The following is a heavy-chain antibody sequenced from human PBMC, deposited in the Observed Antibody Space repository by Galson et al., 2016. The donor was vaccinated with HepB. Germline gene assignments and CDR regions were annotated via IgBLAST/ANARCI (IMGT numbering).Heavy chain of an antibody. J-gene: IGHJ4*02. V-gene: IGHV3-23*01. D-gene: IGHD3-3*01. Sequence: SLRLSCAASGLSFSDYAMSWVRQAPGKGLEWVSSITGRGGATCYADSVKGRFTISRDNSRNTLYLQMNTLRAEDTAVYYCAKAAKVSSFGMNITKYYFDYWGQGTLVTVSS. CDR3: AKAAKVSSFGMNITKYYFDY. CDR2: ITGRGGAT. CDR1: GLSFSDYA.